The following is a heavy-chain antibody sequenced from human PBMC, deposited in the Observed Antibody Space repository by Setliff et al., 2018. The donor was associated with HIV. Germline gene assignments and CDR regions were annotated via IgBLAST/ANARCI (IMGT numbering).Heavy chain of an antibody. Sequence: LRLSCAASGFTFSSYATSWVRQAPGKGLEWVSSISGDGDVIYYADSVKGRFTVSRDISKNTVYLQMNSLRAADTAIYYCTKDLTGPGAGWFDSWGQGTLVTVSS. CDR2: ISGDGDVI. CDR3: TKDLTGPGAGWFDS. V-gene: IGHV3-23*01. D-gene: IGHD1-20*01. CDR1: GFTFSSYA. J-gene: IGHJ5*01.